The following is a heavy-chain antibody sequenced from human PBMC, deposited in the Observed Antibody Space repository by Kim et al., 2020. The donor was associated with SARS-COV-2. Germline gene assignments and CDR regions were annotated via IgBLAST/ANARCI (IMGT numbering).Heavy chain of an antibody. CDR2: INAGNGNT. J-gene: IGHJ6*02. CDR3: ARDIVATIVSYYYYYGMDV. D-gene: IGHD5-12*01. V-gene: IGHV1-3*01. Sequence: ASVKVSCKASGYTFTSYAMHWVRQAPGQRLEWMGWINAGNGNTKYSQKFQGRVTITRDTSASTAYMELSSLRSEDTAVYYCARDIVATIVSYYYYYGMDVWGQGTTVTVSS. CDR1: GYTFTSYA.